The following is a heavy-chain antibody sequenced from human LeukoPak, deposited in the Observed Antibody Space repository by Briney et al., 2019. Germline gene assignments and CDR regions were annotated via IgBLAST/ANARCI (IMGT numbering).Heavy chain of an antibody. J-gene: IGHJ6*04. D-gene: IGHD2-15*01. V-gene: IGHV1-69*06. Sequence: SVKVSCKASGGTFSSYVISWVRQTPGQGLEWMGGIIPLFGTANYAQKFQGRVTITADKSTSTAYMELRSLRSEDTAVFYCASATLRCSGGSCYEMDVWGKGITVTVSS. CDR3: ASATLRCSGGSCYEMDV. CDR2: IIPLFGTA. CDR1: GGTFSSYV.